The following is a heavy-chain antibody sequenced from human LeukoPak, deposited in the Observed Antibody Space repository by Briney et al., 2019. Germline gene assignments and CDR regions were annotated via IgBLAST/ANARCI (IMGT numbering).Heavy chain of an antibody. CDR1: GFIFSSYW. D-gene: IGHD6-13*01. V-gene: IGHV3-7*01. CDR3: ARDSPGIAAAALDH. CDR2: IKQAGSEN. Sequence: GGSLRLSCAASGFIFSSYWMTWVRQAPGKGLEWVANIKQAGSENSYVDSVKGRFTISRDNAKNSLYLQINSLRAEDTAVYYCARDSPGIAAAALDHWGQGTLVTVSS. J-gene: IGHJ4*02.